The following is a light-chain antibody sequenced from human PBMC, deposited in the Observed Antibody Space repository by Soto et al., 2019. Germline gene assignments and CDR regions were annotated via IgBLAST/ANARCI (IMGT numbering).Light chain of an antibody. CDR2: DVT. J-gene: IGLJ3*02. V-gene: IGLV2-8*01. CDR1: SSDVGGYNF. CDR3: SSYAGNNTPVM. Sequence: QSVLTQPPSASGSPGQSVTISCTGSSSDVGGYNFVSWYQQQPGKAPKLMIYDVTERPSGVPDRFSGSKSGNTASLTVSGLQADDEADYYCSSYAGNNTPVMFGGGTKLTVL.